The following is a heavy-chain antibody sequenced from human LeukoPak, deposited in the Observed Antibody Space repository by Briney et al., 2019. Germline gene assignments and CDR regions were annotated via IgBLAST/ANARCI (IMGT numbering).Heavy chain of an antibody. V-gene: IGHV4-39*07. CDR2: IYYSGST. J-gene: IGHJ6*02. Sequence: SETLSLTCTVSGGSISSSSYYWGWIRQPPGKGLEWIGSIYYSGSTYYNPSLKSRVTISVDTSKNQFSLKLSSVTAADTAVYYCARDRVGGAFGGMDVWGQGTTVTVSS. CDR1: GGSISSSSYY. CDR3: ARDRVGGAFGGMDV. D-gene: IGHD2-15*01.